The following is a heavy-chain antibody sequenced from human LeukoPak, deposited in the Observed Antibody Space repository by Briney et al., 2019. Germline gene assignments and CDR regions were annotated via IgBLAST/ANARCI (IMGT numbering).Heavy chain of an antibody. D-gene: IGHD4-17*01. CDR3: ATHDYGDYDY. Sequence: GGSLRLSCAASRFTFSSYSMNWVRQAPGKGLEWVSYISSSSSTIYYADSVKGRFTISRDNAKKSLYLQMNSLRVEDTAVYYCATHDYGDYDYWGQGTLVTVSP. CDR1: RFTFSSYS. CDR2: ISSSSSTI. V-gene: IGHV3-48*01. J-gene: IGHJ4*02.